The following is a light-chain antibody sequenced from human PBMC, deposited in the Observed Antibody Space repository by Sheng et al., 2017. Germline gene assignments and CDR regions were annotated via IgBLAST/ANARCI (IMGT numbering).Light chain of an antibody. Sequence: SSEVTQDPAASVALGQTARITCQGDSFRNFYASWYQQKPGQAPLLVIYGQTNRPSGIPDRFSGSSSGNTASLIITGLRRRCADYYCVSRDSSGNLLVFGGGTKLTVL. V-gene: IGLV3-19*01. CDR3: VSRDSSGNLLV. CDR2: GQT. J-gene: IGLJ2*01. CDR1: SFRNFY.